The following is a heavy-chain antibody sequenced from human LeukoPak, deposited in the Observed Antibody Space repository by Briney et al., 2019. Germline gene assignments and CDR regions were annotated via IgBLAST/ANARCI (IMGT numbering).Heavy chain of an antibody. J-gene: IGHJ5*02. V-gene: IGHV3-30-3*01. D-gene: IGHD1-26*01. CDR3: VRDAQLLYGNWFDP. CDR1: GFTFSSYA. CDR2: ISYDGSNK. Sequence: PGGSLRLSCAASGFTFSSYAMHWVRQAPGNGLEWVAGISYDGSNKYYTDSVKGRFTISRDNSRNTLYLQMNSLRAEDTAVYYCVRDAQLLYGNWFDPWGQGTLVSVSS.